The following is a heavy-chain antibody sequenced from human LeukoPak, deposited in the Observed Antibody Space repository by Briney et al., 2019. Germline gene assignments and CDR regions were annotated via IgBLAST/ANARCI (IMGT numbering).Heavy chain of an antibody. CDR3: ARVPRPDDYGDEASDAFDI. J-gene: IGHJ3*02. D-gene: IGHD4-17*01. CDR2: INHGGST. V-gene: IGHV4-34*01. Sequence: SETLSLTCGVYGGSFSAYYWSWIRQSPGKGLEWIGEINHGGSTHYNPSLKSRVTISVDTSKNKFSLRLTSMTAADTAVYYCARVPRPDDYGDEASDAFDIWGQGTMVTVSS. CDR1: GGSFSAYY.